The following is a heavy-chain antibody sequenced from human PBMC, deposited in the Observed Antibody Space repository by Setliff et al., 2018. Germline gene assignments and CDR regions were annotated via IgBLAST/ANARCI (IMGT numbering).Heavy chain of an antibody. D-gene: IGHD5-18*01. CDR2: MNPGRGSR. CDR1: GYIFTNYY. V-gene: IGHV1-46*01. J-gene: IGHJ6*02. CDR3: ARGGHIRYDYSYGLDV. Sequence: ASVKVSCKTFGYIFTNYYVHWVRQAPGQGLEWMGVMNPGRGSRNYAQRFQGRVTMTSDTSTSTVYMELSSLRSEDTALYYCARGGHIRYDYSYGLDVWGQGTTVTVSS.